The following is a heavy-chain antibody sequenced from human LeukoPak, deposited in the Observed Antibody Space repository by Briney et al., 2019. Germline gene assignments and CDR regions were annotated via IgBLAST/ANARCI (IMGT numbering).Heavy chain of an antibody. J-gene: IGHJ4*02. CDR1: GGSISSYY. CDR2: IYYSGST. V-gene: IGHV4-59*01. D-gene: IGHD6-13*01. CDR3: ARDPIAAAGIFDY. Sequence: PSETLSLTCTVSGGSISSYYWSWIRQPPGKGLEWIGYIYYSGSTNYNPSLKSRVTISVDTSKNQFSLKLSSVTAADTAVYYCARDPIAAAGIFDYWGQGTLVTVSS.